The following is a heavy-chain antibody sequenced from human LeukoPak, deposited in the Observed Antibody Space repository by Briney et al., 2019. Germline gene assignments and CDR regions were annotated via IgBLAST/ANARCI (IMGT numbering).Heavy chain of an antibody. J-gene: IGHJ4*02. CDR2: INHSGST. CDR1: GGSFSGYY. CDR3: ARGIPRRYCSSTSCYIAPTKFDY. V-gene: IGHV4-34*01. Sequence: SETLSLTCAVYGGSFSGYYWSWIRQPPGKGLEWIGEINHSGSTNYNPSPKSRVTISVDTSKDQFSLKLSSVTAADTAVYYCARGIPRRYCSSTSCYIAPTKFDYWGQGTLVTVSS. D-gene: IGHD2-2*02.